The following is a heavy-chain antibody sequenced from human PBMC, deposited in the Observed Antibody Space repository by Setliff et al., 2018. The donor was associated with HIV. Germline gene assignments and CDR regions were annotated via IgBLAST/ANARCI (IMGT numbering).Heavy chain of an antibody. CDR3: ARVRDYYDSGAQAFDI. D-gene: IGHD3-22*01. CDR1: GGSISSRN. Sequence: PSETLSLTCAVSGGSISSRNWWSWVRQAPGKGLEWVSSIISSSTNIYYADSVKGRFTISRDTAKNSLYLQMNSLRAEDTAVYYCARVRDYYDSGAQAFDIWGQGTMVTVSS. CDR2: IISSSTNI. J-gene: IGHJ3*02. V-gene: IGHV3-21*01.